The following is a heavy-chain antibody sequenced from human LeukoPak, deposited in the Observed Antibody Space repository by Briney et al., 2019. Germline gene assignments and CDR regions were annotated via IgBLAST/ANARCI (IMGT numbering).Heavy chain of an antibody. CDR2: ISYDGSNK. CDR3: AKDTYYGSGSYPTGD. V-gene: IGHV3-30*18. D-gene: IGHD3-10*01. J-gene: IGHJ4*02. CDR1: GFTFSRYW. Sequence: PGGSLRLSCVGSGFTFSRYWLNWVRQAPGKGLEWVAVISYDGSNKYYADSVKGRFTISRDNSKNTLYLQMNSLRAEDTAVYYRAKDTYYGSGSYPTGDWGQGTLVTVSS.